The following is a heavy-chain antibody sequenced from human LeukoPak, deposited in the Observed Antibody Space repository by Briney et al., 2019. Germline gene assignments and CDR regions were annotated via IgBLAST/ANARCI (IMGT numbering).Heavy chain of an antibody. CDR2: ISWNSGSI. CDR1: GFTFDDYA. Sequence: GGSLRLSCAASGFTFDDYAMHWVRQAPGKGLEWVSGISWNSGSIGYADSAKGRFTISRDNAKNSLYLQMNSLRAEDTALYYCAKALYSGWFDYWGQGTLVTVSS. CDR3: AKALYSGWFDY. V-gene: IGHV3-9*01. D-gene: IGHD6-19*01. J-gene: IGHJ4*02.